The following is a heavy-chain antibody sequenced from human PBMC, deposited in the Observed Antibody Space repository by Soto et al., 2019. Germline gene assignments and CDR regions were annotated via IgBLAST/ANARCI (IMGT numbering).Heavy chain of an antibody. CDR3: TTDPLDHYYDSSGNYYYYYGMDV. J-gene: IGHJ6*02. Sequence: PGGSLRLSCAASGFTFSNAWMNWVRQAPGKGLEWVGRIKSKTDGGTTDYAAPVKGRFTISRDDSKNTLYLQMNSLKTEDTAVYYFTTDPLDHYYDSSGNYYYYYGMDVWAQGTTVTVSS. CDR1: GFTFSNAW. V-gene: IGHV3-15*07. D-gene: IGHD3-22*01. CDR2: IKSKTDGGTT.